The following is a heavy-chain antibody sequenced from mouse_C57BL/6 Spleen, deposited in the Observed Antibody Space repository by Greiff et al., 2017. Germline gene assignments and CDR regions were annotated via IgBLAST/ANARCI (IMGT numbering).Heavy chain of an antibody. J-gene: IGHJ2*01. CDR1: GYTFTSYW. CDR2: IDPSDSYT. Sequence: VQLQQPGAELVKPGASVKLSCKASGYTFTSYWMQWVKQRPGQGLEWIGEIDPSDSYTNYNQKFKGKATLTVDTSSSTAYMQLSSLTSEDSAVYYCAKGDGNYGWDYWGQGTTLTVSS. D-gene: IGHD2-1*01. CDR3: AKGDGNYGWDY. V-gene: IGHV1-50*01.